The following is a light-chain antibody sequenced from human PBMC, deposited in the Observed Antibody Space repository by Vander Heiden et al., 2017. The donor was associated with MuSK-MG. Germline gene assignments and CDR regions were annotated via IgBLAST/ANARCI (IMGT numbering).Light chain of an antibody. CDR3: QSYDSSLSASDV. V-gene: IGLV1-40*01. CDR2: GNT. CDR1: SSNIGAGYD. Sequence: QSVLTPPPSVSGAPGRRVTISCTGSSSNIGAGYDVHWYQQLPGTAPKRLIYGNTNRPSGVPDRFSGSKSGTSASLAITGLQAEDEADYYCQSYDSSLSASDVFGTGTKVTVL. J-gene: IGLJ1*01.